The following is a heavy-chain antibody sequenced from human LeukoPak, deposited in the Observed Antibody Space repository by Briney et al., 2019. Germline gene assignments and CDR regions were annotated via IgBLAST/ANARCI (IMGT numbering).Heavy chain of an antibody. CDR2: IYTSGST. Sequence: SETLSLTCTVSGGSISSGSYYWSWTRQPAGKGLEWIGRIYTSGSTNYNPSLKSRVTISVDTSKNQFSLKLSSVTAADTAVYYCASSPLTPGGDYWGQGTLVTVSS. V-gene: IGHV4-61*02. CDR3: ASSPLTPGGDY. D-gene: IGHD3-10*01. CDR1: GGSISSGSYY. J-gene: IGHJ4*02.